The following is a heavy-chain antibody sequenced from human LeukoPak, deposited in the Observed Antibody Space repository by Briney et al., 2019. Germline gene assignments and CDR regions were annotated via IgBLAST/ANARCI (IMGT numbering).Heavy chain of an antibody. D-gene: IGHD2-15*01. CDR2: INHSGST. V-gene: IGHV4-34*01. CDR3: ARERTVSGGSYT. J-gene: IGHJ5*02. Sequence: PSETLSLTCAVYGGSFSVYYWGWIRQPPGKGLEWIGEINHSGSTNYNPSLKSRVTISVDTSKNQFSLKLSSVTAADTAVYYCARERTVSGGSYTWGQGTLVTVSS. CDR1: GGSFSVYY.